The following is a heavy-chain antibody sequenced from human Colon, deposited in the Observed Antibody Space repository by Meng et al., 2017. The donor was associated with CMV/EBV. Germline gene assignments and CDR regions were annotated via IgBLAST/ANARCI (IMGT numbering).Heavy chain of an antibody. Sequence: SGFTFSKYAMSRVRQASGKGLERVSSISGSAGTTYYAESVKGRFTISRDNSKNTLSLQMNSLRAEDTAVYYCAKDLSITTAGSPLDYWGQGTLVTVSS. D-gene: IGHD6-13*01. J-gene: IGHJ4*02. CDR1: GFTFSKYA. V-gene: IGHV3-23*01. CDR3: AKDLSITTAGSPLDY. CDR2: ISGSAGTT.